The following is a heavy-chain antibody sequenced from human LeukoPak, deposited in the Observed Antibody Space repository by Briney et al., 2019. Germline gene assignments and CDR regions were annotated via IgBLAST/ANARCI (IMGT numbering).Heavy chain of an antibody. D-gene: IGHD4-11*01. V-gene: IGHV4-59*12. J-gene: IGHJ2*01. Sequence: SETLTLTCTVSGGSISSYYWSWIRQPPGKGLEWIGSIYYSGSTNYNPSLKSRVTISVDTSKNQFSLKLSSVTAADTAVYYCARVSRDYTNYWYFDLWGRGTLVTVSS. CDR1: GGSISSYY. CDR3: ARVSRDYTNYWYFDL. CDR2: IYYSGST.